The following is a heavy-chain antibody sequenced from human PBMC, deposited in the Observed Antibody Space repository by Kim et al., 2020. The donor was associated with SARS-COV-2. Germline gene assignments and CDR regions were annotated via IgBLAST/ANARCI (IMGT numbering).Heavy chain of an antibody. V-gene: IGHV3-30-3*01. CDR3: ARGDDRSGYYYYYFDY. J-gene: IGHJ4*02. D-gene: IGHD3-22*01. Sequence: GGSLRLSCAASGFTFSSYTIHWVRQAPGKGLEWVAVISSDVSNKYYADSVKGRFTISRDNSKSTLYLQMNSLRAEDTAVYYCARGDDRSGYYYYYFDYWGQGTLVTVSS. CDR1: GFTFSSYT. CDR2: ISSDVSNK.